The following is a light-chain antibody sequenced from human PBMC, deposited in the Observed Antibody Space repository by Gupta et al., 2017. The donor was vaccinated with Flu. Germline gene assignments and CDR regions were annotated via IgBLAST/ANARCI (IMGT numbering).Light chain of an antibody. V-gene: IGLV3-21*02. J-gene: IGLJ1*01. CDR3: QVWDRSSDRRV. Sequence: SYVLTPPPSVSVAPGQTARITCGGNNIGSKSVHWYQQKPGQPPVVVVYDDSDRPSGIPERFSGSNSGTTATLTISRVEVGDEADYYCQVWDRSSDRRVFGTGTKVTVL. CDR2: DDS. CDR1: NIGSKS.